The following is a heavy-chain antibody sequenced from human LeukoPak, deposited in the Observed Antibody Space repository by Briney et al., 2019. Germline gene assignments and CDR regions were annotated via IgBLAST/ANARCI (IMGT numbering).Heavy chain of an antibody. J-gene: IGHJ4*02. CDR1: GGSISSSSYY. V-gene: IGHV4-39*01. CDR2: IYYSGST. D-gene: IGHD3-10*01. Sequence: SETLSLTCTVSGGSISSSSYYWGWIRQPPGKGLEWIGSIYYSGSTHYNPSLKSRVTISVDTSKNQFPLKLSSVTAADTAVYYCARHQPYYGSGSYPDYWGQETLVTVSS. CDR3: ARHQPYYGSGSYPDY.